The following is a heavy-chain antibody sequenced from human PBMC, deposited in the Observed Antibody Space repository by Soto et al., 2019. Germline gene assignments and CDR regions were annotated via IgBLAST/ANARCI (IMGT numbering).Heavy chain of an antibody. Sequence: SVTLSLTCSVSGGSISSYYWSWIRQPPGKGLEWIGYVYYSGNTNYNPSLKSRVTMSVDTSKNQFSLKLGSVTAADTAVYYCARESGSYDPLDYWGQGTLVTVSS. CDR1: GGSISSYY. D-gene: IGHD1-26*01. J-gene: IGHJ4*02. CDR3: ARESGSYDPLDY. CDR2: VYYSGNT. V-gene: IGHV4-59*01.